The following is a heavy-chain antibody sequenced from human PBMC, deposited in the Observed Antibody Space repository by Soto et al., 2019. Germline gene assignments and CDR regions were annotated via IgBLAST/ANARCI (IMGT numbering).Heavy chain of an antibody. CDR1: GGSISSYY. D-gene: IGHD6-13*01. V-gene: IGHV4-59*01. CDR2: IYYSGST. Sequence: QVQLQESGPGLVKPSETLSLTCTVSGGSISSYYWSWIRRPPGKGLEWIGYIYYSGSTNYNPSLKSRVTISVDTSKNQFSLKLSSVTAADTAVYYCARRYGTVFDYWGQGTLVTVSS. J-gene: IGHJ4*02. CDR3: ARRYGTVFDY.